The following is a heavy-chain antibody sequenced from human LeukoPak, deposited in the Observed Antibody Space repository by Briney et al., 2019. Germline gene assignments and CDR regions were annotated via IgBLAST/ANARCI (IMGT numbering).Heavy chain of an antibody. CDR1: GGSISSSNYY. J-gene: IGHJ4*02. CDR2: IYYSGST. V-gene: IGHV4-39*01. D-gene: IGHD5-18*01. Sequence: ASETLSLTCTVSGGSISSSNYYWGWIRQPPGKGLEWIGSIYYSGSTYYNPSLKSRVTISVDTSKNQFSLELSSVTAADTTVYYCASQTGYSYGSLYYFDYWGQGTLVTVSS. CDR3: ASQTGYSYGSLYYFDY.